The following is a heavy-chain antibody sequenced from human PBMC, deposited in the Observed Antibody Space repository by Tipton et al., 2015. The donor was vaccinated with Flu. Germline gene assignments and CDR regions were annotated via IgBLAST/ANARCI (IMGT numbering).Heavy chain of an antibody. Sequence: SLRLSCAASGFTFSSYGMHWVRQAPGKGLEWVAVIWYDGSNKYYADSVKGRFTISRDNSKNTLYLQMNSLRAEDTAVYYCARDGSYYGSGSHNWFDPWGQGTLVTVSS. J-gene: IGHJ5*02. CDR1: GFTFSSYG. CDR2: IWYDGSNK. D-gene: IGHD3-10*01. V-gene: IGHV3-33*01. CDR3: ARDGSYYGSGSHNWFDP.